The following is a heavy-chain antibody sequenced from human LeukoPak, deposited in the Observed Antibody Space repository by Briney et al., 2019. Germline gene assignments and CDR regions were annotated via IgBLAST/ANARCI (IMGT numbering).Heavy chain of an antibody. V-gene: IGHV3-23*01. D-gene: IGHD3-10*01. J-gene: IGHJ4*02. CDR3: ARDSPMVRGVMGYSY. Sequence: GGTLRLSCAASGFTFSSYGMSWVRQAPGKGLEWVSAISGSGGSTYYADSVKGRFTISRDNSKNTLYLQMNSLRAEDTAMYYCARDSPMVRGVMGYSYWGQGTLVTVSS. CDR1: GFTFSSYG. CDR2: ISGSGGST.